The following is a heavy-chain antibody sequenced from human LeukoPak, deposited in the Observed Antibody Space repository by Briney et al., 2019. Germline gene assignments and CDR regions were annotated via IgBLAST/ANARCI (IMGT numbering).Heavy chain of an antibody. D-gene: IGHD2-15*01. Sequence: GGPLRLSCAASGFTFSSYSMNWVRRAPGKGLEWVSSISSSSSYIYYADSVKGRFTISRDNAKNSLYLQMNSLRAEDTAVYYCASEKDVNRDYWGQGTLVTVSS. CDR1: GFTFSSYS. CDR3: ASEKDVNRDY. V-gene: IGHV3-21*01. J-gene: IGHJ4*02. CDR2: ISSSSSYI.